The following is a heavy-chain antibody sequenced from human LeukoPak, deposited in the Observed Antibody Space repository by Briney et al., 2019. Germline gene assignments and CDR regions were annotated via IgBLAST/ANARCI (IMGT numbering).Heavy chain of an antibody. D-gene: IGHD1-26*01. Sequence: PGGSLRLSCAASGFTFSSYWMHWVRQAPGKGLVWVSRINSDGSSTSYADSVKGRFTISRDNAKNSLYLQMNSLRAEDTDVYYCARDVGASAPDAFDIWGQGTMVTVSS. V-gene: IGHV3-74*01. CDR2: INSDGSST. CDR1: GFTFSSYW. CDR3: ARDVGASAPDAFDI. J-gene: IGHJ3*02.